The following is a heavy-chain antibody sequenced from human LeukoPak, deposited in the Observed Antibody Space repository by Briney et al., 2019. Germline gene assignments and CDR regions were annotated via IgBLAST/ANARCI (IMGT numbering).Heavy chain of an antibody. J-gene: IGHJ4*02. CDR1: GGSISSGGYS. Sequence: PSETLSLTCTVSGGSISSGGYSWSWIRQPPGKGLEWIGYIYHSGSTYYNPSLKSRVTISVDRSKNQFSLKLSSVTAADTAVYYCARRNYYGSGSGDFDYWGQGTLVTVSS. CDR3: ARRNYYGSGSGDFDY. D-gene: IGHD3-10*01. CDR2: IYHSGST. V-gene: IGHV4-30-2*01.